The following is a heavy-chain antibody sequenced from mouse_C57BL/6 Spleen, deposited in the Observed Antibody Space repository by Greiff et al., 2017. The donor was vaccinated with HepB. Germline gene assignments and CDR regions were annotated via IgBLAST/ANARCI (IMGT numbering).Heavy chain of an antibody. CDR3: ARSSYGNYGMDY. V-gene: IGHV1-82*01. Sequence: VQLVESGPELVKPGASVKISCKASGYAFSSSWMNWVKQRPGKGLEWIGRIYPGDGDTNYNGKFKGKATLTADKSSSTAYMQLSSLTSEDSAVYFCARSSYGNYGMDYWGQGTSVTVSS. CDR2: IYPGDGDT. CDR1: GYAFSSSW. J-gene: IGHJ4*01. D-gene: IGHD2-1*01.